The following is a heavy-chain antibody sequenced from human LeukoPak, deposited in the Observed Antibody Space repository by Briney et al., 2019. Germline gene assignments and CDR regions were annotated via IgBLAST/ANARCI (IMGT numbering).Heavy chain of an antibody. D-gene: IGHD3-10*01. CDR3: AQSLGASTWFGNWFDP. CDR1: GVSISSTSYC. V-gene: IGHV4-39*01. J-gene: IGHJ5*02. CDR2: IYYSGRT. Sequence: PSETLSLTCTVSGVSISSTSYCWGWIRQPPGKGLEWIGSIYYSGRTYYNPPLKSRPTISVDTPKNQFSLKLSSVTAADTAVYYCAQSLGASTWFGNWFDPWGQGTLVTVSS.